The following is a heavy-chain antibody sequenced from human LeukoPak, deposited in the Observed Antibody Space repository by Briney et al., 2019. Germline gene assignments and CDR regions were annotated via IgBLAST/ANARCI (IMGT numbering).Heavy chain of an antibody. Sequence: AAVKVSCKASVYTFTSYGISWVRQAPGQGLEWMGWISAYNGNTNYAQKLQGRVTMTTDTSTSTAYMELRSLRSDDTAVYYCARDRAYYGSGSPKYFQHWGQGTLVTVSS. CDR2: ISAYNGNT. J-gene: IGHJ1*01. CDR1: VYTFTSYG. V-gene: IGHV1-18*01. CDR3: ARDRAYYGSGSPKYFQH. D-gene: IGHD3-10*01.